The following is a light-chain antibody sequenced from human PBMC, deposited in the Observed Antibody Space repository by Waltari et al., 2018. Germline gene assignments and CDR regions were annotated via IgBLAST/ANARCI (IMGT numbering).Light chain of an antibody. V-gene: IGLV7-43*01. CDR2: STT. CDR3: LLYYSNGPLWV. Sequence: QTVVTQEPSLTVSPGATATPTCPSSTGPVTSDYHPNLSHQQHGQAPRPLIHSTTNRHPWTPARFSGSLLGGKAALTLSGVQPEDEAEYYCLLYYSNGPLWVFGGGTKLTVL. J-gene: IGLJ3*02. CDR1: TGPVTSDYH.